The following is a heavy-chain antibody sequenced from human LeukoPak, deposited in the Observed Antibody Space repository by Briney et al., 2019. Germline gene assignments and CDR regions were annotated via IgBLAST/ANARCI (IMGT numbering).Heavy chain of an antibody. CDR1: GGSISSGSYY. J-gene: IGHJ4*02. CDR3: ASHGSSSGYVRW. V-gene: IGHV4-61*02. D-gene: IGHD6-13*01. CDR2: IYTSGST. Sequence: SQTLSLTCTVSGGSISSGSYYWSWIRQPAGEGLEWIGRIYTSGSTNYHPSLKTRAPISVDTSKNQFSLKLSAVTAADTAVYYCASHGSSSGYVRWWGQGTLVTVSS.